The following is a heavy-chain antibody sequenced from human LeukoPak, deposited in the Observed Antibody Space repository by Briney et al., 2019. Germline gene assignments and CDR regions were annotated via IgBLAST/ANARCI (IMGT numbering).Heavy chain of an antibody. CDR1: GYTFTGYY. J-gene: IGHJ4*02. V-gene: IGHV1-2*02. Sequence: VASVKVSCKASGYTFTGYYMHWVRQAPGQGLEWMGWIDPNSGGTNYAQKFQGRVTMTRDTSIITAYMELSSLRSDDTAVYYCARAIEWEPAHHDYWGQGTLVTVSS. CDR3: ARAIEWEPAHHDY. CDR2: IDPNSGGT. D-gene: IGHD1-26*01.